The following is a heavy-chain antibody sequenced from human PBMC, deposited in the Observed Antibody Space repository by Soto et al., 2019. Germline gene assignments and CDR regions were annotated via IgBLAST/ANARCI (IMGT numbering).Heavy chain of an antibody. Sequence: AQLVESGGGLVQPGGSLRLSCAASGFTFSNYWMHWVRQVPGQGPVWVSRLNRDGSRTDYADSVRGRFTIFRDNARNTLYLQMNSLRAEDTAMYYCARDLGGAGSYCGQGTQVTVSS. V-gene: IGHV3-74*01. D-gene: IGHD3-10*01. J-gene: IGHJ4*02. CDR3: ARDLGGAGSY. CDR1: GFTFSNYW. CDR2: LNRDGSRT.